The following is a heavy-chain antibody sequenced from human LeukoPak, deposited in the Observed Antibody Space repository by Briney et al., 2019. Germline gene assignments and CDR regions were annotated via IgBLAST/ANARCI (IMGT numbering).Heavy chain of an antibody. V-gene: IGHV1-46*01. CDR1: EYTFTSYY. Sequence: ASVKVSFKASEYTFTSYYMHWVRQAPGQGLEWMGIINPSGGNTSYAQKFQGRVTMTRDTSTSTVYMELSSLRSEDTAVYYCARDRVRYCSSTSCQNWFDPWGQGTLVTVSS. D-gene: IGHD2-2*01. CDR2: INPSGGNT. CDR3: ARDRVRYCSSTSCQNWFDP. J-gene: IGHJ5*02.